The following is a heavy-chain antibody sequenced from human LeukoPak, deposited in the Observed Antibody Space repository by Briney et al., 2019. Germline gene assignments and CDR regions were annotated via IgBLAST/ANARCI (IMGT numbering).Heavy chain of an antibody. Sequence: GGSLRLSCAASGFIFSDYYMTWIRQAPGKGLEWLSYISGSGSDTNYADSVKGRFTTSRDNAKNTLQLQMNSLRPDDTAVYYCAKGPIATTGKFDYWGQGTLVTVSS. J-gene: IGHJ4*02. CDR1: GFIFSDYY. CDR2: ISGSGSDT. V-gene: IGHV3-11*06. D-gene: IGHD1-1*01. CDR3: AKGPIATTGKFDY.